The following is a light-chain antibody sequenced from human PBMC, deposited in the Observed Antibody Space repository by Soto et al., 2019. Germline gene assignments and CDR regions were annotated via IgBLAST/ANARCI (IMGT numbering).Light chain of an antibody. CDR1: QSLLHSDGKTY. V-gene: IGKV2D-29*01. CDR3: LQSIQLPLT. CDR2: EVS. J-gene: IGKJ4*01. Sequence: IATSRTRVYMSVAAVSLDSISCTSSQSLLHSDGKTYLYWYLQKPGQHPQLLIYEVSNRFSGVPDRFSGIVPGTDGIRKSCAVEAEQVGVYYGLQSIQLPLTCGGGTKVDI.